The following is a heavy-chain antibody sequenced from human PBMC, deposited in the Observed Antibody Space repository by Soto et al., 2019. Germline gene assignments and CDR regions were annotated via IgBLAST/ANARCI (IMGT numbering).Heavy chain of an antibody. D-gene: IGHD6-13*01. CDR3: SQPVSSWYGYAFDS. Sequence: EVQLVESGGGLVQPGRSLRLSCAASGFTFDDYAMPWFRQAPGKGLEWGSGISWNSGSIGYADSVKGRFTISRDNAKNSLYLQMNSLRAEDTALYYCSQPVSSWYGYAFDSWGQGTMVTVSS. V-gene: IGHV3-9*01. CDR1: GFTFDDYA. J-gene: IGHJ3*02. CDR2: ISWNSGSI.